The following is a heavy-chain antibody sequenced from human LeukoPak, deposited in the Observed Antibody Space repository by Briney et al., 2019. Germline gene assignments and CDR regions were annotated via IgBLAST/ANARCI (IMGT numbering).Heavy chain of an antibody. D-gene: IGHD5-12*01. Sequence: GGSLRLSCVASGFTFSSYSMNWVRQAPGKGLEWVSYISSSSSTIYYADSAKGRFTISRDNVKNSVYLQMNSLRAEDTGVYYCARALLGYSGYGTVDYWGQGTLVTVSS. CDR1: GFTFSSYS. J-gene: IGHJ4*02. V-gene: IGHV3-48*01. CDR2: ISSSSSTI. CDR3: ARALLGYSGYGTVDY.